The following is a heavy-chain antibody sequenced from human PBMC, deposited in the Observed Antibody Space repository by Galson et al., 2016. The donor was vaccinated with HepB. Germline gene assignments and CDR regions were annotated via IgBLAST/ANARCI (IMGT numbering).Heavy chain of an antibody. V-gene: IGHV3-30*14. CDR2: ISYDGSNK. CDR3: GRNVPFN. CDR1: GFTFSSYA. Sequence: LRLSCAASGFTFSSYAMHWVRQAPGKGLEWVAIISYDGSNKYYADAVKGRFTISRDNSKNTVYLQMNSLRVEDTAMYYCGRNVPFNWGQGTLVTVSS. J-gene: IGHJ4*02.